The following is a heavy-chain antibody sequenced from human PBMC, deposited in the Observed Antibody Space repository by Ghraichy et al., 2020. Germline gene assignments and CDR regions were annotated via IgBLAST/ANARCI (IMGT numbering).Heavy chain of an antibody. CDR1: GFTFTSYA. V-gene: IGHV3-23*01. CDR3: ADPPNF. J-gene: IGHJ4*02. Sequence: GESLNISCAASGFTFTSYAMSWVRQAPGKGLEWVSTVSQNRAGTYYADSVKGRFTISRDNSMHALYLQMNSLRVDDTAAYYCADPPNFWGQGTLVTVSS. CDR2: VSQNRAGT.